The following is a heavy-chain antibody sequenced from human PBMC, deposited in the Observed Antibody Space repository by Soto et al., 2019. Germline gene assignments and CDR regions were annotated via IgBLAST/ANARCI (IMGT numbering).Heavy chain of an antibody. CDR1: GFSLSTRGVG. J-gene: IGHJ4*02. V-gene: IGHV2-5*02. CDR3: ARRRNSNYGFDY. CDR2: IYWDDDQ. D-gene: IGHD4-4*01. Sequence: QITLKESGPTLVKPTQTLTLTCTFSGFSLSTRGVGVGWIRQPPGKALEWLALIYWDDDQRYRPSLKNRLTINKDTSKNQVVLIMTNMDPVDTATYYCARRRNSNYGFDYWGQGTLVTVSS.